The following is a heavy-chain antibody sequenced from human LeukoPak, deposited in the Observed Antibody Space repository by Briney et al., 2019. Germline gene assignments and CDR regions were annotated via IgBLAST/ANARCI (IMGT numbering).Heavy chain of an antibody. CDR2: IYTSGST. D-gene: IGHD1-26*01. CDR3: SGAYSRSYSHFDD. CDR1: GGPTSGYY. V-gene: IGHV4-4*09. Sequence: SKTLPLTCTFSGGPTSGYYWSWIRQPPGKGLEWIGYIYTSGSTNYNPSLKSRVTISVDTSKNQFSLRLSSVTAADTAMYFCSGAYSRSYSHFDDWGQGTLVTVSS. J-gene: IGHJ4*02.